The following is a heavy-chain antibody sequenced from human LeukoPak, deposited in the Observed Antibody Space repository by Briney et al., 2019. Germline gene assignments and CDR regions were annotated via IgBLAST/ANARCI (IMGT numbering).Heavy chain of an antibody. CDR2: INSDGSSI. Sequence: GGSLRLSCVASGFTFSSHWIHWVRQAPGKGLVWISRINSDGSSISYADSVKGRFTVSRDNSKNTLYLQMNTLRAEDTAVYYCARDRLDYYGSGSFYLDYWGQGTLVTVSS. J-gene: IGHJ4*02. V-gene: IGHV3-74*01. CDR3: ARDRLDYYGSGSFYLDY. D-gene: IGHD3-10*01. CDR1: GFTFSSHW.